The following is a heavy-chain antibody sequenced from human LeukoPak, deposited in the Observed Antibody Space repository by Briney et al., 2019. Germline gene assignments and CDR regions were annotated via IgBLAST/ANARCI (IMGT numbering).Heavy chain of an antibody. Sequence: GGSLRLSCAASGSTFSSYSMNWVRQAPGKGLEWVSSISSSSSYIYYADSVKGRFTISRDNAKNSLYLQMNSLRAEDTAVYYCARESKAAAAANWFDPWGQGTLVTVSS. CDR1: GSTFSSYS. CDR3: ARESKAAAAANWFDP. J-gene: IGHJ5*02. D-gene: IGHD6-13*01. V-gene: IGHV3-21*01. CDR2: ISSSSSYI.